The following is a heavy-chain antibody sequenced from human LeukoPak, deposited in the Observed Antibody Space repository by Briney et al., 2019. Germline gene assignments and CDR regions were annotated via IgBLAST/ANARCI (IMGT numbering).Heavy chain of an antibody. J-gene: IGHJ4*02. Sequence: GGSLRLSCAASGFTFSSYAMSWVRQAPGKGLEWASAISGSGGSTYYADSVKGRFTISRDNSKNTLYLQMNSLRAEDTAVYYCAKDRGFRGSTDYWGQGTLVTVSS. D-gene: IGHD1-26*01. CDR2: ISGSGGST. CDR3: AKDRGFRGSTDY. V-gene: IGHV3-23*01. CDR1: GFTFSSYA.